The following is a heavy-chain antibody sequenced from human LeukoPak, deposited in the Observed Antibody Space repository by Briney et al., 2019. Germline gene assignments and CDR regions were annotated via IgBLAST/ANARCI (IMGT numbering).Heavy chain of an antibody. V-gene: IGHV4-4*07. CDR3: ARAGTGSYLFDY. D-gene: IGHD1-26*01. J-gene: IGHJ4*02. Sequence: PSETLSLTCTVSGGSIGRYYWTWIRQPAGKGLEWIGHIYTSVSTNYNPSLKSRVTVSVDTSKNQIFLRLTSVSAADTAVYYCARAGTGSYLFDYWGQGTLVTASS. CDR2: IYTSVST. CDR1: GGSIGRYY.